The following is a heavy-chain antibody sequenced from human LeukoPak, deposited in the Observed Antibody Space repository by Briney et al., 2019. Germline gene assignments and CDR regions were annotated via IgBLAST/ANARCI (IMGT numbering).Heavy chain of an antibody. J-gene: IGHJ6*04. D-gene: IGHD2-2*01. CDR1: GYTFTSYA. CDR3: AREYEDIVVVPAGGYYGMDV. Sequence: ASVKVSCKASGYTFTSYAMHWVRQAPGQRLEWMGWINAGNGNTKYSQKFQGRVTITRDTSASTAYMELSSLRSEDTAVYYCAREYEDIVVVPAGGYYGMDVWGEGTTVTVSS. V-gene: IGHV1-3*01. CDR2: INAGNGNT.